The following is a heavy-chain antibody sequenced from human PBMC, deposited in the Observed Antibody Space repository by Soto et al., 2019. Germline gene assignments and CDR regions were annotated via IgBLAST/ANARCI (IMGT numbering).Heavy chain of an antibody. J-gene: IGHJ3*02. V-gene: IGHV3-23*01. CDR2: ISGSGGST. CDR3: AKVEGPYYDGSGSYRFGAFDI. Sequence: EVQLLESGGGLVQPGGSLRLSCAASGFTFSSYAMSWVRQAPGKGLEWVSAISGSGGSTYYADSVKGRFTISRDNSKTRLYLQMSSLRAEDTAVYYCAKVEGPYYDGSGSYRFGAFDIWGQGTMVTVSS. D-gene: IGHD3-10*01. CDR1: GFTFSSYA.